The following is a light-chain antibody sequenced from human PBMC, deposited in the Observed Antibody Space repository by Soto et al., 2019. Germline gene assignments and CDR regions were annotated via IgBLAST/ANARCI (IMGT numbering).Light chain of an antibody. CDR3: QQRSTWPYT. J-gene: IGKJ2*01. Sequence: LVLTQYPATLSLSPGERATLSCRASHSVSRYLAWYQQRPGQAPRLLIYDASTRATGIPAKFSGSGSGTDFTLTISSLEPEDFAVYYCQQRSTWPYTFGQGTKLDIK. CDR1: HSVSRY. V-gene: IGKV3-11*01. CDR2: DAS.